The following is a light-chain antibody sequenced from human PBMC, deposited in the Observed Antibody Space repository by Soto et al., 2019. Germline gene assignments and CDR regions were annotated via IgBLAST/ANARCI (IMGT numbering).Light chain of an antibody. J-gene: IGLJ2*01. CDR3: SSYTSNTTPV. CDR1: SSDVGGYAY. Sequence: QSALTQPASVSGSPGQSITISCTGTSSDVGGYAYVSWYQQYPDKAPKLVISEVSNRPSGVSHRFSGSRSGNTASLTISGLQAEDEADYYCSSYTSNTTPVFGGGTKVTVL. CDR2: EVS. V-gene: IGLV2-14*01.